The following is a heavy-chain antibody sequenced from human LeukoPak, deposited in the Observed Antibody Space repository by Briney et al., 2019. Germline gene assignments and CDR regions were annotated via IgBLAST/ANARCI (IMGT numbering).Heavy chain of an antibody. J-gene: IGHJ6*03. CDR1: VGFISSYY. V-gene: IGHV4-59*08. D-gene: IGHD5-18*01. CDR2: IYYSGST. Sequence: SETLSLTCTVSVGFISSYYWSWIRQPPGKGLEWIGYIYYSGSTNYNPSLKSRVTISVDTSKSQFSLKLSSVTAADTAVYYCARRRRRSGYSYRYYYYYYMDVWGKGTTVTVSS. CDR3: ARRRRRSGYSYRYYYYYYMDV.